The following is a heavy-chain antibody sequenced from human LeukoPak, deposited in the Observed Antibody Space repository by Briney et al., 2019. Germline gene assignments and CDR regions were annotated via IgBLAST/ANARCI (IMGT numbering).Heavy chain of an antibody. V-gene: IGHV3-74*01. D-gene: IGHD3-3*01. CDR2: INSDGSST. Sequence: SGGSLRLSCAASGFTFSSYWIHWVRQAPGKGLVWVSRINSDGSSTSYADSVKGRFTISRDNAKNTLYLQMNSLRAEDTAVYYCARGSKILEWLFQHTYYYYGMDVWGQGTTVTVSS. J-gene: IGHJ6*02. CDR3: ARGSKILEWLFQHTYYYYGMDV. CDR1: GFTFSSYW.